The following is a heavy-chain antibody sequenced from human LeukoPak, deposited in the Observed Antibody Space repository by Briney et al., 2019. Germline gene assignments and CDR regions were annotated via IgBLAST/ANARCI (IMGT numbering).Heavy chain of an antibody. CDR2: ISSSGDTI. CDR1: GFTLSHYY. V-gene: IGHV3-11*01. Sequence: GGSLRLSCAASGFTLSHYYMTWIRQAPGKGLEWLSYISSSGDTIYYADSVKGRFTVSRDNAENSLYLQMNSLRAEDTAMYYCARQGSEIDDWGQGTLVTVSS. J-gene: IGHJ4*02. CDR3: ARQGSEIDD.